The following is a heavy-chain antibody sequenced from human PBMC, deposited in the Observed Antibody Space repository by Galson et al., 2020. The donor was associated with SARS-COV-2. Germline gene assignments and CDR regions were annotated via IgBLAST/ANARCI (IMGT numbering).Heavy chain of an antibody. Sequence: GESLKISCAASGFTFSSYGMHWVRQAPGKGLEWVAVIWYDGSNKYYADSVKGRFTISRDNSKNTLYLQMNSLRAEDTAVYYCARDLAWSSNLGGDAFDIWGQGTMVTVSS. CDR3: ARDLAWSSNLGGDAFDI. CDR1: GFTFSSYG. V-gene: IGHV3-33*01. CDR2: IWYDGSNK. D-gene: IGHD6-13*01. J-gene: IGHJ3*02.